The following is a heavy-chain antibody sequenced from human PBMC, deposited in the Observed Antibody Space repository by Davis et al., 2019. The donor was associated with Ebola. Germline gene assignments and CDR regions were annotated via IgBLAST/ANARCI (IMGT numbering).Heavy chain of an antibody. J-gene: IGHJ3*02. CDR3: ARQEEQLALGTFDI. Sequence: GESLKISCKASGYSFTSYWIGWVRQMPGKGLEWMGIIYPGDSETRYSPSFQGQVTISADKSISTAYLQWSSLKASDTAMYYCARQEEQLALGTFDIWGQGTMVTVSS. CDR1: GYSFTSYW. D-gene: IGHD6-13*01. CDR2: IYPGDSET. V-gene: IGHV5-51*01.